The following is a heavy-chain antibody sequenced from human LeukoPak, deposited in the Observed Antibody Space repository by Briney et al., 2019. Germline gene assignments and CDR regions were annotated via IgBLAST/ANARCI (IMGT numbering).Heavy chain of an antibody. V-gene: IGHV1-2*02. D-gene: IGHD6-6*01. CDR2: INPNSGGT. CDR1: GYTFTGYY. Sequence: ASVKVSCKASGYTFTGYYMHWVRQAPGQGLEWMGWINPNSGGTNYAQKFQGRVTMTRDTSISTAYMELSRLRSDDTAVYYCARSIAARVGYFDYWGQGTLVTVSS. CDR3: ARSIAARVGYFDY. J-gene: IGHJ4*02.